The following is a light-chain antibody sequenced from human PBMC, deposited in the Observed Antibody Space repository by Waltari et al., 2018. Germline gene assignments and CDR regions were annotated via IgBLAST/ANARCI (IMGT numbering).Light chain of an antibody. CDR1: SSDVGGYNY. Sequence: QSALTQPASVSGSPGQSITISCTGTSSDVGGYNYVSWYQRHPGKAPTLIIYDASNRPAGVSNRCSGSKSGKTASLTISGLQAEDEADYYGSSYTSSSTLVFGGGTQLTVL. CDR2: DAS. J-gene: IGLJ3*02. V-gene: IGLV2-14*03. CDR3: SSYTSSSTLV.